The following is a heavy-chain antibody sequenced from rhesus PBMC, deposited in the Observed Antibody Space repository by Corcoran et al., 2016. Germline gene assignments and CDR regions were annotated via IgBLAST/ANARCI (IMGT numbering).Heavy chain of an antibody. D-gene: IGHD1-44*02. CDR3: AKYLYSGSFFGF. J-gene: IGHJ4*01. Sequence: EVQLVETGGGLVQPGGSLRLSCAASGFTFSSYGMGWVSQAPVKGLEWVSGISYSGYSTYYADSGKGRFTISRDNSKNTLSLQMNSLRAEDTAVYYCAKYLYSGSFFGFWGQGVLVTVSS. CDR2: ISYSGYST. V-gene: IGHV3S5*01. CDR1: GFTFSSYG.